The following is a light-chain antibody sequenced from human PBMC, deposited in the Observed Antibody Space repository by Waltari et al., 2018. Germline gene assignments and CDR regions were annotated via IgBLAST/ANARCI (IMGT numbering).Light chain of an antibody. V-gene: IGKV1-5*03. CDR2: AAS. Sequence: DIQMTQSPSTLSAFVGDRVTITCRASQSVSTWLAWYQQKPGKAPKLLIYAASSSASGVPSRFSGSGSGTELTLTISSLQPDDFAAYYCQQYNSYPLTFGGGTKVEIK. J-gene: IGKJ4*01. CDR1: QSVSTW. CDR3: QQYNSYPLT.